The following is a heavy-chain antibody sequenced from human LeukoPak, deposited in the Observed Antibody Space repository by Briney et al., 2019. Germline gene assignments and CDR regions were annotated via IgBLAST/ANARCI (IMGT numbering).Heavy chain of an antibody. J-gene: IGHJ4*02. V-gene: IGHV3-48*01. CDR1: GFTFSSYS. CDR2: ISSLSGTI. CDR3: AREMYDSGGYGVSYFDY. Sequence: PGGSLRLSCVAPGFTFSSYSMNWVRQAPGEGLEWVSYISSLSGTIYYADSVKGRFTISRDNAKNSLYLQMNSLRAEDTAVYYCAREMYDSGGYGVSYFDYWGQGTLVTVSS. D-gene: IGHD3-22*01.